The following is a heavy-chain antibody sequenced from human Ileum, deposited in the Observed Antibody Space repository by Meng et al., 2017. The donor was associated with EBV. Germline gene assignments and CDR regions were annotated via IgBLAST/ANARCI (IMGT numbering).Heavy chain of an antibody. Sequence: QVQVQESGPGLVKPSGTLSLTCTVSGDSISRDIWWSWVRQPPGKGLEWIGEVYHRGDTNYNPSLKSRVDISVDKSKNQFYLSLFSVTAADTAVYYCGRDQGRELINHWGQGTLVTVSS. D-gene: IGHD1-7*01. CDR1: GDSISRDIW. CDR2: VYHRGDT. J-gene: IGHJ4*02. V-gene: IGHV4-4*02. CDR3: GRDQGRELINH.